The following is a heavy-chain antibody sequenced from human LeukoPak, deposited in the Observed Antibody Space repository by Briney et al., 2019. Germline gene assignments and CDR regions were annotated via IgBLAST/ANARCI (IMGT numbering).Heavy chain of an antibody. Sequence: GGSLRLSCAASGFTFSSYSMSWVRQAPGKGLEWVSSISNSSSYKYYADSVKGRFTISRDNAKNSLYLQMNSLRAEDTAVYYCARDAGFWSGYYEIDYWGQGTLVTVSS. J-gene: IGHJ4*02. D-gene: IGHD3-3*01. CDR3: ARDAGFWSGYYEIDY. CDR1: GFTFSSYS. CDR2: ISNSSSYK. V-gene: IGHV3-21*01.